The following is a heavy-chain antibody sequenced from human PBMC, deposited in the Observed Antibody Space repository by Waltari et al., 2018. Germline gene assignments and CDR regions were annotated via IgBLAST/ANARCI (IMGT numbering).Heavy chain of an antibody. D-gene: IGHD3-22*01. J-gene: IGHJ4*02. CDR3: ARGAIVGPRGIDY. CDR1: GFTFSSYS. V-gene: IGHV3-21*01. CDR2: ISRSSSYR. Sequence: EVQLVESGGGLVKPGGSLRLSCAASGFTFSSYSMHWVRQAPGKGLEWVSSISRSSSYRYYSDSVKGPFTISRDNAKNSLYLQMNSLRAGDTAVYYCARGAIVGPRGIDYWGQGTLVTVSS.